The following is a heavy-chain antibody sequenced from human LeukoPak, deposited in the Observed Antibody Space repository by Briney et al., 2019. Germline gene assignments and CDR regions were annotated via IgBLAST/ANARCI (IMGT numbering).Heavy chain of an antibody. CDR1: GYTFTGYY. Sequence: ASVKVSCKASGYTFTGYYMHWVRQAPGQGLEWMGWINPSGGSTSYAQKFQGRVTMTRDMSTSTVYMELSSLRSEDTAVYYCARADSSGYSFDYWGQGTLVTVSS. CDR2: INPSGGST. D-gene: IGHD3-22*01. CDR3: ARADSSGYSFDY. J-gene: IGHJ4*02. V-gene: IGHV1-46*01.